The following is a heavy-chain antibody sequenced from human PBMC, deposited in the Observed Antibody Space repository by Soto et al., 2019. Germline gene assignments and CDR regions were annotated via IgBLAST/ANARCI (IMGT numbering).Heavy chain of an antibody. J-gene: IGHJ3*02. D-gene: IGHD2-2*02. CDR2: TYYRSKWYN. CDR1: VDSVSSNSAA. CDR3: ARGYCSSTSCYTSAFDI. V-gene: IGHV6-1*01. Sequence: SQTLSLTCAISVDSVSSNSAAWNWIRQSPSRGLEWLGRTYYRSKWYNDYAVSVKSRITINPDTSKNQFSLQLNSVTPEDTAVYYCARGYCSSTSCYTSAFDIWGQGTMVTVSS.